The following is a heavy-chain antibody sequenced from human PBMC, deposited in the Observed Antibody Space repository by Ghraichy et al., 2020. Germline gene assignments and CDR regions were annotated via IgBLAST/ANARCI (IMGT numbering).Heavy chain of an antibody. CDR3: ARTIAGYFDY. Sequence: GGSLRLSCAASKFTFKHYAMSWVRRAPGKGLEWVSAVKSSGDNTYYADSVKDRFTISRDNSNNTLHLQMDSLRGEDTAVYYCARTIAGYFDYWGQGALVTVSS. J-gene: IGHJ4*02. CDR2: VKSSGDNT. D-gene: IGHD2-21*01. V-gene: IGHV3-23*05. CDR1: KFTFKHYA.